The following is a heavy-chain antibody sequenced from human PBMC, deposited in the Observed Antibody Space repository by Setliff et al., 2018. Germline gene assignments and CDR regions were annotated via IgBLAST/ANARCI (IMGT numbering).Heavy chain of an antibody. Sequence: SETLSLTCTVSGGSISSYYWSWIRQPPWKGLEWIGYIYSSGSTNYNPSLKSRVAISLDTSKSQFSLKLSSVAAADTAVYYYARGFDVCGGGACYTDGPYYFDYWGLGTLVTVSS. J-gene: IGHJ4*02. D-gene: IGHD2-21*02. CDR3: ARGFDVCGGGACYTDGPYYFDY. CDR1: GGSISSYY. CDR2: IYSSGST. V-gene: IGHV4-59*12.